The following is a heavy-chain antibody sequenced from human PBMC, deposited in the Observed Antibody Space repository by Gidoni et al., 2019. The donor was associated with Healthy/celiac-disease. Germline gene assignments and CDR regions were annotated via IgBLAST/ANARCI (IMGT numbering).Heavy chain of an antibody. CDR1: GCPISSSSYY. D-gene: IGHD3-3*01. CDR3: ARRSYDFWSGYYYRTGWFDP. V-gene: IGHV4-39*01. Sequence: QLQLQASGPGLVKPSETLSLTCTVSGCPISSSSYYWGWIRQPPGKVLEWIGSIYYSGSTYYNPSLKSRVTISVDTSKNQFSLKLSSVTAADTAVYYCARRSYDFWSGYYYRTGWFDPWGQGTLVTVSS. J-gene: IGHJ5*02. CDR2: IYYSGST.